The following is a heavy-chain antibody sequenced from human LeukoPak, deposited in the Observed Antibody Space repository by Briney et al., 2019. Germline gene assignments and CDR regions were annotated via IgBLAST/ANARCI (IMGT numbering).Heavy chain of an antibody. D-gene: IGHD3-3*01. CDR2: ISAYNGNT. CDR1: GYTFTSYG. Sequence: ASVKVSCKASGYTFTSYGISWVRQAPGQGLEWMGWISAYNGNTNYAQKLQGRVTMTTDTSTSTAYMELRSLRSDDTAVYYCARDRYDFWSGYRSRADYWGQGTLVTVSS. J-gene: IGHJ4*02. CDR3: ARDRYDFWSGYRSRADY. V-gene: IGHV1-18*01.